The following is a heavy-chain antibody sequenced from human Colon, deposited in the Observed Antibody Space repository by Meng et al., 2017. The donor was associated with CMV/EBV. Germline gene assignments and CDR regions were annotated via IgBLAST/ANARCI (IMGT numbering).Heavy chain of an antibody. Sequence: GESLKISCAASGFTFSSYAMSWVRQAPGKGLEWVGRIKSKSDGGTTDFAAAVKGRFIISRDESKNTLYLQMNSLKTEDTGVYYCTTQGGYDKDYWGQGALVTVSS. CDR3: TTQGGYDKDY. D-gene: IGHD5-12*01. V-gene: IGHV3-15*01. J-gene: IGHJ4*02. CDR2: IKSKSDGGTT. CDR1: GFTFSSYA.